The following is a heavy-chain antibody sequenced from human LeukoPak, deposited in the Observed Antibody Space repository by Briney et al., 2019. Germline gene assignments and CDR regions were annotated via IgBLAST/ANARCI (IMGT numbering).Heavy chain of an antibody. Sequence: PGGSLRLSCAASGFTFSSYAMHWVRQAPGKGLEWEAVISYDGSNKYYADSVKGRFTISRDNSKNTLYLQMNSLRAEDTAVYYCARDSEQQLVYYYYGMDVWGQGTTVTVSS. CDR2: ISYDGSNK. J-gene: IGHJ6*02. D-gene: IGHD6-13*01. CDR1: GFTFSSYA. CDR3: ARDSEQQLVYYYYGMDV. V-gene: IGHV3-30-3*01.